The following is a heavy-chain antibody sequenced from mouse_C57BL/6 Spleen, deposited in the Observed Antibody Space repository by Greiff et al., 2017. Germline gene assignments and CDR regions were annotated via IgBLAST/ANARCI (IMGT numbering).Heavy chain of an antibody. J-gene: IGHJ4*01. CDR2: IDPSDSET. CDR3: ERRRTSAYYAMDY. V-gene: IGHV1-52*01. CDR1: GYTFTSYW. Sequence: QVQLQQPGAELVRPGSSVKLSCKASGYTFTSYWMHWVKQRPIQGLEWIGNIDPSDSETHYNQKFKDKATLTVDKSSSTAYMQLSSLTSEDTAVYSCERRRTSAYYAMDYWGQGTSVTVSS. D-gene: IGHD6-1*01.